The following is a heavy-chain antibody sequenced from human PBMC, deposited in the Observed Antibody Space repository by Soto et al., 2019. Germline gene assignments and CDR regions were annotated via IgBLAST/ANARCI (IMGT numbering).Heavy chain of an antibody. CDR2: TYYRSKWYY. J-gene: IGHJ4*01. CDR3: ARGEQYSGRIFDF. V-gene: IGHV6-1*01. Sequence: SQTLSLTCAITGDSVSSNSAGCSWVRQSPSRGLEWLGRTYYRSKWYYEYAVSERSRITINPDTSKNQYSLQLNSVTPEDTAVYFCARGEQYSGRIFDFWGQGTLVTVSS. D-gene: IGHD1-26*01. CDR1: GDSVSSNSAG.